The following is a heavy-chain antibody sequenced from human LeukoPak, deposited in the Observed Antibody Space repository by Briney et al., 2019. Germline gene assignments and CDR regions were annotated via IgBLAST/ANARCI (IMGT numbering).Heavy chain of an antibody. V-gene: IGHV3-23*01. CDR2: INANGDST. Sequence: GGSLRLSCAASGFTFSSYAMTWVRQAPGKGLEWVSAINANGDSTYYADSVKGRFTISRDNSKNTLYLQMNSLRAEDTAVYYCAKRYFGNYYFDYWGQGTLVTVSS. D-gene: IGHD3-10*01. J-gene: IGHJ4*02. CDR1: GFTFSSYA. CDR3: AKRYFGNYYFDY.